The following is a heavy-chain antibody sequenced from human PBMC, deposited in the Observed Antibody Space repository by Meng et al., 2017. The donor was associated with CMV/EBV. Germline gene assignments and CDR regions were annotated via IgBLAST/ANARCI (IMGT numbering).Heavy chain of an antibody. Sequence: GSLRLSCAVYGGSFSGYYWSWIRQPPGKGLEWIGEINHSGSTNYNPSLKSRVTISVDTSKNQFSLKLSSVTAADTAVYYCARRGVLAGSDHWGQGTLVTVSS. D-gene: IGHD3-10*01. J-gene: IGHJ4*02. CDR2: INHSGST. CDR1: GGSFSGYY. CDR3: ARRGVLAGSDH. V-gene: IGHV4-34*01.